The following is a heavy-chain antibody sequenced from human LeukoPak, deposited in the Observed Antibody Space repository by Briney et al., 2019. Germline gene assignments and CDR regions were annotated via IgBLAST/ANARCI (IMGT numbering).Heavy chain of an antibody. CDR2: VSSNGGST. CDR3: ARDRVGVLWFGELWSR. J-gene: IGHJ4*02. Sequence: PGGSLRLSCSASGFTFSSYAMHWVRQAPGKGLEYVSAVSSNGGSTYYADSVKGRFTISRDNSKNTLYLQMNSLRAEDTAVYYCARDRVGVLWFGELWSRGGQGTLVTVSS. V-gene: IGHV3-64*04. CDR1: GFTFSSYA. D-gene: IGHD3-10*01.